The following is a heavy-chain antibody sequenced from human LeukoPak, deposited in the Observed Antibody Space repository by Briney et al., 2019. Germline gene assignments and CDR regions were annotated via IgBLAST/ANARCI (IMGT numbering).Heavy chain of an antibody. CDR3: TRLSDY. Sequence: PSETLSLTCSVSGGSISGSHYYWGWVRQPPGKGLEWIGSINDSGSTYYNPSLKSRVTISVDTSKNQFSLNLNSVTAADTAVYYCTRLSDYWGQGTEVSVSS. J-gene: IGHJ4*02. CDR2: INDSGST. CDR1: GGSISGSHYY. V-gene: IGHV4-39*01.